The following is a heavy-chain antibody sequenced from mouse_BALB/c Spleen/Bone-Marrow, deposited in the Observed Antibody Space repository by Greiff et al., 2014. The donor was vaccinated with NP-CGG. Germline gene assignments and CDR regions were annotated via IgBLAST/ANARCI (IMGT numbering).Heavy chain of an antibody. CDR3: ARYDGYFDY. Sequence: VQLQQSGAELVRPGTSVKVSCKASGYAFTDYLMEWLKQRPGQGLEWIGVINPGSGSTNYNEKLEDKATLTADKSSSTAYMQLSSLTSDDSAVYFCARYDGYFDYWGQGTILTVSS. V-gene: IGHV1-54*01. D-gene: IGHD2-3*01. CDR2: INPGSGST. CDR1: GYAFTDYL. J-gene: IGHJ2*01.